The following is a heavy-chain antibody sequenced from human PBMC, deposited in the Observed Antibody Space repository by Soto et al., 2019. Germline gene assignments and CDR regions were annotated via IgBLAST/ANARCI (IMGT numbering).Heavy chain of an antibody. CDR2: ISSSSSTI. V-gene: IGHV3-48*02. Sequence: GGSLRLSCAASGFTFSSYSMNWVRQAPGKGLEWVSYISSSSSTIYYADSVKGRFTISRDNAKNSLYLQMNSLRDEDTAVYYCARGTSFGKLSYYYGMDVWGQGTTVNVS. CDR3: ARGTSFGKLSYYYGMDV. CDR1: GFTFSSYS. J-gene: IGHJ6*02. D-gene: IGHD1-7*01.